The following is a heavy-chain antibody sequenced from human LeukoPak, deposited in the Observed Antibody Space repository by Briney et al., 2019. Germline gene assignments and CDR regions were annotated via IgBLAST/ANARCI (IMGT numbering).Heavy chain of an antibody. J-gene: IGHJ4*02. D-gene: IGHD6-13*01. CDR3: GEDFSSSWYIDY. CDR2: IKQDGSNK. V-gene: IGHV3-7*05. Sequence: PGGSLRLSCAASGFTFSGYWMSWVRQAPGKGLEWVANIKQDGSNKYYVDSVKGRFTISRNNSKNSMYLQMNSLRSEDTALYYCGEDFSSSWYIDYWGQGTLVTVSS. CDR1: GFTFSGYW.